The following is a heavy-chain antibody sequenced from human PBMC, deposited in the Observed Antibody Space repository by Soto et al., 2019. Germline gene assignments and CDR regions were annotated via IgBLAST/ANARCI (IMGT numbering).Heavy chain of an antibody. CDR1: GFTFSDYY. J-gene: IGHJ4*02. D-gene: IGHD1-1*01. Sequence: QVQLVESGGGLVKPGGSLRLSCAASGFTFSDYYMSWIRQAPGKGLEWVSYITSDGSPIYYADSVRGRFTISRDSAKNSVSLQMNSLRAEDTAMYYCAGGEISTISFDYWGQGTLVTVSS. V-gene: IGHV3-11*01. CDR2: ITSDGSPI. CDR3: AGGEISTISFDY.